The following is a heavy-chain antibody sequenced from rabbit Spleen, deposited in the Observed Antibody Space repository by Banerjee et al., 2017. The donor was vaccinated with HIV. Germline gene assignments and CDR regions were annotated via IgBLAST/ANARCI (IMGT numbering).Heavy chain of an antibody. CDR3: ARLWAGYGAAFDP. D-gene: IGHD6-1*01. CDR2: IYAGSSAGT. Sequence: QSLEESGGGLVKPGASLTLTCKASGFSFNSGYDMCWVRQAPGKGLEWIACIYAGSSAGTDYASWAKGRFTISKTSSTTVTLQMTSLTAADTATYFCARLWAGYGAAFDPWGPGTLVTVS. J-gene: IGHJ2*01. CDR1: GFSFNSGYD. V-gene: IGHV1S40*01.